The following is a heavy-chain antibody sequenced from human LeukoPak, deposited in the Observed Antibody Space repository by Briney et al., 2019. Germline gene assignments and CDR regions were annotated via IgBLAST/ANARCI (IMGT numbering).Heavy chain of an antibody. Sequence: ASVKISCKASGYTFTSYGISWVRQAPGQGLEWMGWISAYNGNTNYAQKLQGRVTMTTDTSTSTAYMELRSLRSDDTAVYYCAREGRYFDWLLVDYWGQGTLVTVSS. J-gene: IGHJ4*02. CDR1: GYTFTSYG. CDR3: AREGRYFDWLLVDY. V-gene: IGHV1-18*01. CDR2: ISAYNGNT. D-gene: IGHD3-9*01.